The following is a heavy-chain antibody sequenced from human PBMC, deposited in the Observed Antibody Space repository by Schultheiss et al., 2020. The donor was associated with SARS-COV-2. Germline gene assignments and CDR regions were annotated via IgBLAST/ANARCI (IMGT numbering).Heavy chain of an antibody. CDR2: IYYSGST. CDR3: ARVVRIAVAGTGYYYMDV. CDR1: GGSISSSSYY. J-gene: IGHJ6*03. D-gene: IGHD6-19*01. Sequence: SETLSLTCTVSGGSISSSSYYWGWIRQPPGKGLEWIGSIYYSGSTYYNPSLKSRVTISVDTSKNQFSLKLSSVTAADTAVYYCARVVRIAVAGTGYYYMDVWGKGTTVTVSS. V-gene: IGHV4-39*01.